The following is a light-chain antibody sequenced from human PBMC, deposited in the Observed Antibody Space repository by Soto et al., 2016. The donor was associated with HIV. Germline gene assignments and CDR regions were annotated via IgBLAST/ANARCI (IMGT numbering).Light chain of an antibody. V-gene: IGKV1-39*01. CDR1: QMINSY. J-gene: IGKJ1*01. CDR2: DAS. CDR3: QQSSRTPRT. Sequence: DIQMTQSPSSLSAYIGDRVTITCRASQMINSYLNWYQQKPGKAPKLLIYDASSLQSGVPSRFSGRGSGTDFTLTISDLQHEDLATYYCQQSSRTPRTFGQGTKVEI.